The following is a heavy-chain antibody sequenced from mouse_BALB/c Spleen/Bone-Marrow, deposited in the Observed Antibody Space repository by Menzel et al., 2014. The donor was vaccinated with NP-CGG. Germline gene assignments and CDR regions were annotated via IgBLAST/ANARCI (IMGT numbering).Heavy chain of an antibody. D-gene: IGHD2-1*01. J-gene: IGHJ2*01. CDR2: ISYSGST. CDR3: ARSRDYYGNSLDY. V-gene: IGHV3-8*02. CDR1: GDSITSGY. Sequence: EVQLVESGPSLVKPSQTLSLTCSVTGDSITSGYWNWIRKFPGNKLEYMGYISYSGSTYYNPSLKSRISITRDTSKSQYYLQLNSVTTEDTATYYCARSRDYYGNSLDYWGQGTTLTVSS.